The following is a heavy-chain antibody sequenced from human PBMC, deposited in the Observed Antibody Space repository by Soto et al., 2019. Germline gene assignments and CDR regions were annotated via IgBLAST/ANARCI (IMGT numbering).Heavy chain of an antibody. Sequence: LSLTCTVSGGSISSVVYYWSWIRQHPGKGLEWIGYIYYSGSTYYNPSLKSRVTISVDTSKNQFSLKLSSVTAADTAVYYCARVVSYDGSGPGAFDIWGQGTMVTVSS. V-gene: IGHV4-31*03. J-gene: IGHJ3*02. CDR1: GGSISSVVYY. CDR3: ARVVSYDGSGPGAFDI. D-gene: IGHD3-22*01. CDR2: IYYSGST.